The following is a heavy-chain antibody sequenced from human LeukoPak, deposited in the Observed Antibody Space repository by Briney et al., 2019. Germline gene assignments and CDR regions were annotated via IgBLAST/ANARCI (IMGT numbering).Heavy chain of an antibody. J-gene: IGHJ4*02. CDR2: INPNSGGT. V-gene: IGHV1-2*02. D-gene: IGHD3-22*01. CDR1: GYTFTGYY. CDR3: ARPTAGYYDSSGFFDY. Sequence: ASVKVSCKASGYTFTGYYMHWVRQAPGQGLEWMGWINPNSGGTNYAQKFQGRVTMTRDTSISTAYMELSRLRSDDTAVYYCARPTAGYYDSSGFFDYWGQGTLVTVSS.